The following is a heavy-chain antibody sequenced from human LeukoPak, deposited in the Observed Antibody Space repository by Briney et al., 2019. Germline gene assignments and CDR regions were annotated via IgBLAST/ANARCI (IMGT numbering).Heavy chain of an antibody. CDR1: GVSISSSNW. V-gene: IGHV4-4*02. J-gene: IGHJ1*01. D-gene: IGHD6-13*01. Sequence: KSSETLSLTCAVSGVSISSSNWWSWVRQPPGKGLEWIGEIYHSGSTNYNPSLKSRVTISVDKSKNQFSLKLSSVTAADTAVYYCARVSSSWYSPYFQHWGQGTLVTVSS. CDR3: ARVSSSWYSPYFQH. CDR2: IYHSGST.